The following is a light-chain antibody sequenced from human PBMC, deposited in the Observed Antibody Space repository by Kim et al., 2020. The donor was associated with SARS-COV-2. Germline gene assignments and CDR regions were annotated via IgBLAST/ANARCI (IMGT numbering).Light chain of an antibody. Sequence: LSKGERATLSRSARHGLRGTTGAVYQQSPRQAPRLLLHGASTGDTRIPDRFSGSGSETHFTLTINRLEPRDFAVYFCEQCDSPPPTLGQGTKLE. V-gene: IGKV3-20*01. J-gene: IGKJ2*01. CDR1: HGLRGTT. CDR2: GAS. CDR3: EQCDSPPPT.